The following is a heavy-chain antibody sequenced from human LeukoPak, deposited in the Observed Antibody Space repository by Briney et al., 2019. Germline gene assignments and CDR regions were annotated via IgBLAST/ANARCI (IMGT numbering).Heavy chain of an antibody. CDR2: FDPEDGET. CDR1: GYTLTELS. CDR3: AQGAYCSSTSCSHNWFDP. Sequence: ASVKVSCKVSGYTLTELSMHWVRQAPGKGLEWMGGFDPEDGETIYAQRFQGRVTMTEDTSTDTAYMELSSLRSEDTAVYYCAQGAYCSSTSCSHNWFDPWGQGTLVTVSS. J-gene: IGHJ5*02. V-gene: IGHV1-24*01. D-gene: IGHD2-2*01.